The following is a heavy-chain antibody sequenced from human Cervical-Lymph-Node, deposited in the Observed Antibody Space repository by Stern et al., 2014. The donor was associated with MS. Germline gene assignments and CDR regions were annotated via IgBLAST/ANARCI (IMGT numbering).Heavy chain of an antibody. V-gene: IGHV4-61*02. CDR2: IYTSGTP. Sequence: QVQLQESGPGLVKPSQTLSLTCTVSGGSISRGSYYWSWIRQPAGKGLEWIGRIYTSGTPNYTPPLKSQFTISVDTSKTQFSLKLSSVTAADTAVYYCARDCRLRYFDNYGMDVWGQGTTVTVSS. CDR3: ARDCRLRYFDNYGMDV. D-gene: IGHD3-9*01. J-gene: IGHJ6*02. CDR1: GGSISRGSYY.